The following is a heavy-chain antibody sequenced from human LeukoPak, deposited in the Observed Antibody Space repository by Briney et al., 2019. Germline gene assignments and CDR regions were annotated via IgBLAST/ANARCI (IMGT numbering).Heavy chain of an antibody. CDR2: ITDNGGNT. J-gene: IGHJ2*01. D-gene: IGHD2-8*02. V-gene: IGHV3-64D*06. CDR1: GFTFSSYA. Sequence: GGSLRLSCSASGFTFSSYAMHWVRQAPGKGLEDVSAITDNGGNTFYADSVKGRFTIFRDNSKNTLFLQMTSLRVEDTAVYHCVKVFSPQCTGASCRYWYFGLWGRGTLVTGSS. CDR3: VKVFSPQCTGASCRYWYFGL.